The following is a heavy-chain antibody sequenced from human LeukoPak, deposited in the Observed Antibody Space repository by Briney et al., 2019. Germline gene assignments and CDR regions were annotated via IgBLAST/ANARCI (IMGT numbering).Heavy chain of an antibody. J-gene: IGHJ4*02. CDR3: ARGPSAVSLDY. CDR1: GFTVSRNY. V-gene: IGHV3-53*01. Sequence: QTGGSLRLSCAASGFTVSRNYMSWVRQAPGKGLEWVSVIYSDGKTYYADSVKGRFAISRDNSKNTLYLQMSSLRAEDTAVYYCARGPSAVSLDYWGQGTLVTVSS. D-gene: IGHD3-16*01. CDR2: IYSDGKT.